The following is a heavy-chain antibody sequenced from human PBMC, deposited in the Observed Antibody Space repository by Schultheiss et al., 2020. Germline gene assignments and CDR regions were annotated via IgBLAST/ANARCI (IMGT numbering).Heavy chain of an antibody. V-gene: IGHV3-48*04. CDR2: ISSSGSTI. J-gene: IGHJ4*02. CDR1: GFTFSSYA. D-gene: IGHD4-23*01. Sequence: GGSLRLSCAASGFTFSSYAMSWVRQAPGKGLEWVSYISSSGSTIYYADSVKGRFTISRDNAKNSLYLQMNSLRAEDTAVYYCAREGDYGGVLDYWGQGTLVNGYS. CDR3: AREGDYGGVLDY.